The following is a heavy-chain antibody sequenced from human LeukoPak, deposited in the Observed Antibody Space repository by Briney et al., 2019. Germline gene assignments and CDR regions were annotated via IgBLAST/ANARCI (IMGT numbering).Heavy chain of an antibody. CDR1: GYTFINYW. CDR3: ARRGYCSSTSCYASFAFDY. J-gene: IGHJ4*02. D-gene: IGHD2-2*01. CDR2: IYPGDSDT. V-gene: IGHV5-51*01. Sequence: GESLKISCQGSGYTFINYWIGWARQMPGKGLEWMGIIYPGDSDTRYSPSFQGQVTISADKSISTAYLQWSSLKASDTAMYYCARRGYCSSTSCYASFAFDYWGQGTLATVSS.